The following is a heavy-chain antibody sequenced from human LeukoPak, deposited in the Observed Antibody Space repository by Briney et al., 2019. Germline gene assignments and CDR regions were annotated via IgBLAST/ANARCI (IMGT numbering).Heavy chain of an antibody. CDR3: ARDAYMNDRWFYRMDV. CDR1: GGTFTTYS. Sequence: SVKVSCKASGGTFTTYSISWVRQAPGQGLEWMGRTIPLLRMTNYAQRFQGRVTIIADKSTSTAHLELSGLRSEDTAVYYCARDAYMNDRWFYRMDVWGQGTTIIVSS. J-gene: IGHJ6*02. CDR2: TIPLLRMT. D-gene: IGHD2-15*01. V-gene: IGHV1-69*04.